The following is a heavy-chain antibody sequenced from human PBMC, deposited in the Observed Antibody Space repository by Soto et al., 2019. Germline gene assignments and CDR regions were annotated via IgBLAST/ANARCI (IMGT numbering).Heavy chain of an antibody. J-gene: IGHJ6*02. CDR2: IRNNAYGGTT. CDR3: TRDLPWGGDYGMDV. D-gene: IGHD3-16*01. Sequence: GGSLRLSCTASGFTFGDYAMSWVRQAPGKGLGWVGFIRNNAYGGTTEYAASVKGRFTISRDDSKSIAYLQMNSLKTEDTAVYYCTRDLPWGGDYGMDVWGQGTTVTVAS. CDR1: GFTFGDYA. V-gene: IGHV3-49*04.